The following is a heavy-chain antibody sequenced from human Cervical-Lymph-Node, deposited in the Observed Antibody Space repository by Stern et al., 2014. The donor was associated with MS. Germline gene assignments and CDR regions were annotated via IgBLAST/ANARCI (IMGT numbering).Heavy chain of an antibody. D-gene: IGHD5-24*01. Sequence: QVQLVQSGGGVVQPGRSLRLSCAASGFTFSSYGMHWVRQAPGKGLERVAVIWYDGSNKYYADSVKGRFTISRDNSKNTLYLQMNSLRAEDTAVYYCARAATVEMATPMDYWGQGTLVTVSS. CDR2: IWYDGSNK. CDR1: GFTFSSYG. CDR3: ARAATVEMATPMDY. J-gene: IGHJ4*02. V-gene: IGHV3-33*01.